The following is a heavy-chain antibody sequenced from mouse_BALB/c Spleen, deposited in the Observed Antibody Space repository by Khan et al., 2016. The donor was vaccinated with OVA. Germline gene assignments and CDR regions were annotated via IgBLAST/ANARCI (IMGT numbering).Heavy chain of an antibody. Sequence: QVQLKQSGAELAKPGASVKMSCKASGYTFTSYWMHWVKQRPGQGLEWIGYINPSTDYTEYNQKFKDKATLTVDKSSSKAYMQLTSLTSDDSAVYYCVNHGSSSAWFTYWGQGTLVTVSA. D-gene: IGHD1-1*01. CDR1: GYTFTSYW. J-gene: IGHJ3*01. V-gene: IGHV1-7*01. CDR3: VNHGSSSAWFTY. CDR2: INPSTDYT.